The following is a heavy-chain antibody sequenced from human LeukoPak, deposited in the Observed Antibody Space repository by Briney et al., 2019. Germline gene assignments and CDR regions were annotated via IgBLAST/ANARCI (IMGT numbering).Heavy chain of an antibody. Sequence: PGRSLRLSCAAFGFSFSNCAMSWVRQAPGMGLERVSAISGSGAGTNYADSVKGRFSISRDNSKNTLYLQMNSLRAEDTAVYYCAKNGRDDHDRYFFDFWGQGTLVTVSS. D-gene: IGHD3-9*01. J-gene: IGHJ4*02. V-gene: IGHV3-23*01. CDR2: ISGSGAGT. CDR3: AKNGRDDHDRYFFDF. CDR1: GFSFSNCA.